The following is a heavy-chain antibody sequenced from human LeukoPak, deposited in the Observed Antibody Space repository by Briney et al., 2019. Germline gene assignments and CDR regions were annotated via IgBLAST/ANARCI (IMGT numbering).Heavy chain of an antibody. V-gene: IGHV5-51*01. J-gene: IGHJ4*02. CDR1: GYSFSSYL. CDR3: ARHLSDITSSPNY. D-gene: IGHD2-2*01. Sequence: LGESLNISCKGSGYSFSSYLIAWVRQMPGKGLEWMGVIYPRDSRTTYSPSFQGQVTISADKSTSTAYLQWTSLKASDTAMYYCARHLSDITSSPNYWGPGTLVTVSS. CDR2: IYPRDSRT.